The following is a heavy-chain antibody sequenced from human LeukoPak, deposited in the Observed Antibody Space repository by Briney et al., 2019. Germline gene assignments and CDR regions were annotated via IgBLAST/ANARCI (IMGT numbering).Heavy chain of an antibody. D-gene: IGHD5-24*01. J-gene: IGHJ4*02. CDR2: IIPILGIA. CDR3: ARDGDGYNYFDY. CDR1: GGTFSSYA. V-gene: IGHV1-69*04. Sequence: SVKVSCKASGGTFSSYAISWVRQAPGQGLEWMGRIIPILGIANYAQKFQGRVTITADKSTSTAYMELSSLRSEDTAVYYCARDGDGYNYFDYWGQGTLVTVSS.